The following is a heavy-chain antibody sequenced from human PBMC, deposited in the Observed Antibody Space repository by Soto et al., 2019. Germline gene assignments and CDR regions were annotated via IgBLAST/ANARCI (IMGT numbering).Heavy chain of an antibody. CDR3: AKAYRGYSYGLIDY. V-gene: IGHV3-30*18. CDR2: ISYDGSNK. CDR1: GFTFSSYG. D-gene: IGHD5-18*01. J-gene: IGHJ4*02. Sequence: QVQLVESGGGVVQPGRSLRLSCAASGFTFSSYGMHWVRQAPGKGLEWVAVISYDGSNKYYADSVKGRFTISRDNSKNTVYLQMNSLRAEDTAVYYCAKAYRGYSYGLIDYWGQGTLVTVSS.